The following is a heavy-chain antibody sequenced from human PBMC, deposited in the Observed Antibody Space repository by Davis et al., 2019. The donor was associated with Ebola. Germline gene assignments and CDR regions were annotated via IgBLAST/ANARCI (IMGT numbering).Heavy chain of an antibody. CDR3: AKDLMSSSSLIYYYGMDV. CDR1: GFTFSSYA. V-gene: IGHV3-30-3*01. CDR2: ISYDGSNK. J-gene: IGHJ6*04. Sequence: GESLKISCAASGFTFSSYAMHWVRQAPGKGLEWVAVISYDGSNKYYADSVKGRFTISRDNSKNTLYLQMNSLRAEDTAVYYCAKDLMSSSSLIYYYGMDVWGKGTTVTVSS. D-gene: IGHD6-6*01.